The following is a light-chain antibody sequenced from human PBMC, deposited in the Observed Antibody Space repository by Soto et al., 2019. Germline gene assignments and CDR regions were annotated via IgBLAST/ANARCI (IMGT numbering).Light chain of an antibody. Sequence: EIVLTQSPGTLSLSPGERATLSCRASQSVSSSYLAWYQQKPGQAPRLLIYGASSRATGIPDRFSGSGSGTDFTLTINIREREDCAVYYCQQYGSSPWTFGQGTKVEIK. J-gene: IGKJ1*01. CDR1: QSVSSSY. CDR3: QQYGSSPWT. V-gene: IGKV3-20*01. CDR2: GAS.